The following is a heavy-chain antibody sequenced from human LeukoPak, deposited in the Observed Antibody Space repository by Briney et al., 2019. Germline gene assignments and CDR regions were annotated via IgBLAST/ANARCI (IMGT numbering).Heavy chain of an antibody. V-gene: IGHV3-21*01. CDR3: AIVRPLRFMELLPQTYRYYMDV. CDR1: GFTFSSYS. J-gene: IGHJ6*03. D-gene: IGHD3-3*01. CDR2: ISSSSSYI. Sequence: GGSLRLSCAASGFTFSSYSMNRVRQAPGKGLEWVSSISSSSSYIYYADSVKGRFTISRDNAKNSLYLHMNRLRDEDTPVYYSAIVRPLRFMELLPQTYRYYMDVWGKGTTVTVSS.